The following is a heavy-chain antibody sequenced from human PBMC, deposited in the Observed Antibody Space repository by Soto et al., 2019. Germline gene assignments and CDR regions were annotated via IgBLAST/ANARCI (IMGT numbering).Heavy chain of an antibody. CDR3: ASSQKGYNWNYFDH. CDR2: VFYTGFT. J-gene: IGHJ4*02. CDR1: GGSISGSYCY. Sequence: SETLSLTCAVSGGSISGSYCYWGWLRQSPGRGPEWIGSVFYTGFTSYNPSLESRVSVSVDTSKNQFSLKVSAVTAADTAVYYCASSQKGYNWNYFDHWGQGALVTVSS. D-gene: IGHD1-20*01. V-gene: IGHV4-39*01.